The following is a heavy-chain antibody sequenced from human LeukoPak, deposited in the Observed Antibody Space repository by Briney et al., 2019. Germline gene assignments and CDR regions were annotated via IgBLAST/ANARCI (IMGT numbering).Heavy chain of an antibody. Sequence: GGSLRLSCAASGFTFSSYSMNWVRQAPGKGLEWVSYISSSSSTIYYADSVKGRFTISRDNSKNTLYLQMNSLRAEDTAVYYCARVRTYYYDSSGYYSGNYFDYWGQGTLVTVSS. CDR1: GFTFSSYS. J-gene: IGHJ4*02. CDR3: ARVRTYYYDSSGYYSGNYFDY. CDR2: ISSSSSTI. V-gene: IGHV3-48*01. D-gene: IGHD3-22*01.